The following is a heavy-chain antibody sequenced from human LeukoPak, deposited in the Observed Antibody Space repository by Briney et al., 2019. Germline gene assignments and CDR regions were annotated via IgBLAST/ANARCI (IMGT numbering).Heavy chain of an antibody. CDR3: ATWGSGYDSGY. D-gene: IGHD5-12*01. CDR2: IYPGDSXX. Sequence: GESLKISCKGSGYSFTSYWIGWVRQMPGKGXXXXGIIYPGDSXXXXSXSXXXXVTISADKSISTAYLQWSSLKASDTAMYYCATWGSGYDSGYWGQGTLVTVSS. J-gene: IGHJ4*02. CDR1: GYSFTSYW. V-gene: IGHV5-51*01.